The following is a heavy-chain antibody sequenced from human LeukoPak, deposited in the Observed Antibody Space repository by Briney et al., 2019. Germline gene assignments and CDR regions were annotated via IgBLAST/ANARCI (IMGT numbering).Heavy chain of an antibody. CDR1: GFVFNNHW. CDR2: INTDGTNR. J-gene: IGHJ3*02. D-gene: IGHD3-3*01. Sequence: GGSLRLSCVASGFVFNNHWVHWVRQVPGKGLVWISRINTDGTNRKYADVVKGRFTISRDNAKNTLYLHMSSLSVDDTAIYYCARDFWDSGVVINGLDKWGQGTMVTVSS. V-gene: IGHV3-74*03. CDR3: ARDFWDSGVVINGLDK.